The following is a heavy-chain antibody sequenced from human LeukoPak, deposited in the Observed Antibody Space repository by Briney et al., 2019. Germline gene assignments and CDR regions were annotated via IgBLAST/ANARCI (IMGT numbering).Heavy chain of an antibody. J-gene: IGHJ5*02. CDR2: MNPNSGNT. Sequence: ASVKVSCKASGYTFTSYDINWVRQATGQGLEWMGWMNPNSGNTGYAQKFQGRVTITRNTSISTAYMELSSLRSEDTAVYYCARGTRFLEWLFPTQFGFDPWGQGTLVTVSS. CDR3: ARGTRFLEWLFPTQFGFDP. D-gene: IGHD3-3*01. CDR1: GYTFTSYD. V-gene: IGHV1-8*03.